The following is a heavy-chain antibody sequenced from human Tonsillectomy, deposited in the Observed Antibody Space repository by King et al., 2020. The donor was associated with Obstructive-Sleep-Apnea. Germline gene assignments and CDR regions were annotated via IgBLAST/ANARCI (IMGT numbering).Heavy chain of an antibody. V-gene: IGHV4-34*01. CDR1: GGSFSGYY. CDR3: ARRIPATITRWFDP. Sequence: VQLQQWGAGLLKPSETLSLTCAVYGGSFSGYYWSWIRQPPGKGLEWIGEINHSGSTNYNPSLKSRVTISVDTSKNQFSLNLSSVTAADTAVYYCARRIPATITRWFDPWGQGTLVTVSS. D-gene: IGHD5-24*01. J-gene: IGHJ5*02. CDR2: INHSGST.